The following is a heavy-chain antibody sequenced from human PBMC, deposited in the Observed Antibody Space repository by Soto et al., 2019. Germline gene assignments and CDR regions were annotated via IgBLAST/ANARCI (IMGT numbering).Heavy chain of an antibody. CDR3: AKVNNHYYYGMDV. CDR2: ISGSGGTT. Sequence: PGGSLRLSCAASGFTFSSYAMSWVRQAPGKGLEWVSAISGSGGTTYYADSVKGRFTISRDNSKNTLYLQMNSLRAEDTAVYYCAKVNNHYYYGMDVWGQGTTVTVSS. CDR1: GFTFSSYA. J-gene: IGHJ6*02. V-gene: IGHV3-23*01.